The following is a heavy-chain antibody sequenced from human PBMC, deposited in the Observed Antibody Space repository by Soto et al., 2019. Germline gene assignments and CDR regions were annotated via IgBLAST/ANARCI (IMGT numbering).Heavy chain of an antibody. CDR3: ARLVAVAGTREFDY. V-gene: IGHV4-39*01. J-gene: IGHJ4*02. Sequence: SETLSLTCTVSGGSISSSSYYWGWIRQPPGKGLEWIGSIYYSGSTYYNPSLKSRVTISVDTSKNQFSLKLSSVTAADTAVYYCARLVAVAGTREFDYWGQGTLGTVSS. CDR2: IYYSGST. CDR1: GGSISSSSYY. D-gene: IGHD6-19*01.